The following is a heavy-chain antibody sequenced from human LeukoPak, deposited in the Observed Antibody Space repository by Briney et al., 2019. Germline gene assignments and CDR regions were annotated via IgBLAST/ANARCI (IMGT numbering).Heavy chain of an antibody. CDR3: AREAINWNYRDY. D-gene: IGHD1-1*01. Sequence: PSETLYLTCTVSGGSLSSFYWSWIRQPAGRGLEWIGRISTSGSTNYNPSLRGRVTRSLDTSTNQFSLKLTSVTAADTAVYFCAREAINWNYRDYWGQGTLVTVSS. CDR1: GGSLSSFY. CDR2: ISTSGST. J-gene: IGHJ4*02. V-gene: IGHV4-4*07.